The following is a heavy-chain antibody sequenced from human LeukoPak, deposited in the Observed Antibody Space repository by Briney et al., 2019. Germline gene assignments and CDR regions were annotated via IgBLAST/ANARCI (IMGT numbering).Heavy chain of an antibody. V-gene: IGHV4-4*07. Sequence: PSETLSLTCTVSGGSISSYYWSWIRQPAGKGLEWIGRIYTSGSTNYNPSLKSRVTMSVDTSKNQFSLKLSSVTAADTAVYYCAREGGEGVCSSTSCYSVGVDVWGQGTTVTVSS. D-gene: IGHD2-2*01. CDR2: IYTSGST. CDR3: AREGGEGVCSSTSCYSVGVDV. J-gene: IGHJ6*02. CDR1: GGSISSYY.